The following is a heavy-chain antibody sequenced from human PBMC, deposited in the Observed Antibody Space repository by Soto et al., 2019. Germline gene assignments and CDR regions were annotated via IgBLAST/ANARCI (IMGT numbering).Heavy chain of an antibody. V-gene: IGHV4-59*01. J-gene: IGHJ4*02. D-gene: IGHD6-19*01. Sequence: PSETLSRTCPVSGDSIRSYYWSWIRQPPGKGLELIGYFFYSGSTNYNPSLKSRVTISVDTSKNQFSLKLSSVTAADTAVYYCAIGYSSGWYNTFDYWGQGTLVTVSS. CDR1: GDSIRSYY. CDR2: FFYSGST. CDR3: AIGYSSGWYNTFDY.